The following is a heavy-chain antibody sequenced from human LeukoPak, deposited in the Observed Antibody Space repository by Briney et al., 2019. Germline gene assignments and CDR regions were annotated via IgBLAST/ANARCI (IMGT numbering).Heavy chain of an antibody. V-gene: IGHV3-7*01. J-gene: IGHJ4*02. Sequence: GGSLRLSCAASGFTIRTYWMTWVRQAPGKGLEWVANIGEGESETNYVDSVKGRFTISRDNAKNSLYLQMNSLRAEDTAVYYCARNRGTSDWGQGTRVTVSS. D-gene: IGHD1-1*01. CDR2: IGEGESET. CDR1: GFTIRTYW. CDR3: ARNRGTSD.